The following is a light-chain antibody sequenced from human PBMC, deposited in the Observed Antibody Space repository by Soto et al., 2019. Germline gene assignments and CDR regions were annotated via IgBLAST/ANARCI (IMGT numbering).Light chain of an antibody. CDR2: DTS. Sequence: EIVVTQSPATLSVSPGERATLSCRVSQSISHKLAWYQQKPGQPPRLLIYDTSTRATDIPARFSGSGSGTEFTLTINSLQSEDLAVYYCQQYNNWFLISFGQGTRLEI. CDR1: QSISHK. V-gene: IGKV3-15*01. CDR3: QQYNNWFLIS. J-gene: IGKJ5*01.